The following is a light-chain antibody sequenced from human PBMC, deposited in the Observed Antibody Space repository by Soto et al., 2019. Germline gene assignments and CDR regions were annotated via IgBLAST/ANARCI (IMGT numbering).Light chain of an antibody. V-gene: IGKV1-12*01. J-gene: IGKJ5*01. CDR1: QGISSW. CDR2: SAS. Sequence: DFPMSQSPSSVSASLGDSVTIXXRASQGISSWLAWYQQKPGKAPKLXIYSASSLHSGVPSRFSGSRSGTDFTLTISSLQPEDFATYYCQQANSFPLTFGQGTRLEIK. CDR3: QQANSFPLT.